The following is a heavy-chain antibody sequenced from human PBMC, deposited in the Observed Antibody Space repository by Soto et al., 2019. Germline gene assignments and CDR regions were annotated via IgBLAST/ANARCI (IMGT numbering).Heavy chain of an antibody. CDR1: GFTFSSYA. J-gene: IGHJ6*02. Sequence: GGSLRSSCAASGFTFSSYAMNWVRQTPGKGLEWVSGIVGSGGSTYYADSVKGRFTISRDNSKNTLYLQMNSLRAEDTAVYHCAKDRVSSSFYSYYGMDVWGQGTTVTVSS. CDR3: AKDRVSSSFYSYYGMDV. V-gene: IGHV3-23*01. CDR2: IVGSGGST. D-gene: IGHD6-13*01.